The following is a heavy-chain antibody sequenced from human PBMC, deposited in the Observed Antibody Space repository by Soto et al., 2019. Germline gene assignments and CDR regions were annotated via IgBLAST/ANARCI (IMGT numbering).Heavy chain of an antibody. J-gene: IGHJ4*02. Sequence: GASVKVSCKASGCTFSSYAIRWVRQAPGQGLEWMGGIIPIFGTANYAQKFQVRVTITADKATSTAYIELSSLRSEDTAVYYCARVRNRDGYNYAFDYWGQGTLVTVSS. V-gene: IGHV1-69*06. CDR1: GCTFSSYA. CDR3: ARVRNRDGYNYAFDY. D-gene: IGHD5-12*01. CDR2: IIPIFGTA.